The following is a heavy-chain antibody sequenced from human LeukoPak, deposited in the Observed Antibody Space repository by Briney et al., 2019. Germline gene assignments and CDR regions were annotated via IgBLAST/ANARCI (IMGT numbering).Heavy chain of an antibody. D-gene: IGHD3-22*01. CDR1: GGSISSYY. CDR2: IYYSGST. CDR3: ARHRDSSGYLSYYYGMDV. Sequence: ASETLSLTCTVSGGSISSYYWSWIRQPPGKGLEWIGYIYYSGSTNYNPSLKSRVTISVDTSKNQFSLKLSPVTAADTAVYYCARHRDSSGYLSYYYGMDVWGQGTTVTVSS. V-gene: IGHV4-59*08. J-gene: IGHJ6*02.